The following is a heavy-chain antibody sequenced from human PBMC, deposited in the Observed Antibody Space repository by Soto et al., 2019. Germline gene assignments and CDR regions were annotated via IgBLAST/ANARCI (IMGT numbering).Heavy chain of an antibody. D-gene: IGHD2-2*01. Sequence: QVHLVQSGAEVKKPGASVKVSCKASNETLTTYGISWVRQAPGQGLEWMGWVSGYSGHSSSAQEFQDRVIMTTDTSTNTAYMELRSLRSEDTAVYYCARVGSCLSSSCLYYGMDVWGQGTTVIVSS. J-gene: IGHJ6*02. CDR2: VSGYSGHS. V-gene: IGHV1-18*01. CDR3: ARVGSCLSSSCLYYGMDV. CDR1: NETLTTYG.